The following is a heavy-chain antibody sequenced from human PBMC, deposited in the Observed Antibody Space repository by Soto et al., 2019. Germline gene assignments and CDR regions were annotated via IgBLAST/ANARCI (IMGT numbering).Heavy chain of an antibody. J-gene: IGHJ6*02. CDR1: GFTFSSYG. CDR3: ARDHVGLLWFGDINYGMDV. Sequence: QVQLVESGGGVVQPGRSLRLSCAASGFTFSSYGMHWVRQAPGKGLEWVAVIWYDGSNKYYADSVKGRFTISRDNSKNTLYLQMNSLRAEDTAVYYCARDHVGLLWFGDINYGMDVWGQGTKVTVSS. D-gene: IGHD3-10*01. V-gene: IGHV3-33*01. CDR2: IWYDGSNK.